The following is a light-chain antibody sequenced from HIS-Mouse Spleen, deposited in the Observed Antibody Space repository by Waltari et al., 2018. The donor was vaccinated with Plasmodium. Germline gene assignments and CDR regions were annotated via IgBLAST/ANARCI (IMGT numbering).Light chain of an antibody. CDR1: SSDVWRYNL. CDR3: CSYAGSSTYV. J-gene: IGLJ1*01. Sequence: QSALTQPASVSGSPGQSITISCTGTSSDVWRYNLVSWYQQQPGKAPKLMIYEGSKRHAGVSNRFSGLKSGNTASLTISRLQAEDEADYYCCSYAGSSTYVFGTGTKVTVL. V-gene: IGLV2-23*01. CDR2: EGS.